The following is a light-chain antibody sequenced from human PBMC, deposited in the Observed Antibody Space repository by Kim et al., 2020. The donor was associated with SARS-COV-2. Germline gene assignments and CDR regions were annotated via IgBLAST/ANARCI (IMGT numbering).Light chain of an antibody. J-gene: IGKJ1*01. CDR2: GAF. CDR1: QSVSSNY. Sequence: PGGRATRSCRASQSVSSNYLAWYQQKPGQAPRLLIYGAFSRAPGIPDRFSGSGSGTDFTLAISRLEPEDSAVYYCQQYANAPQTFGQGTKVDIK. V-gene: IGKV3-20*01. CDR3: QQYANAPQT.